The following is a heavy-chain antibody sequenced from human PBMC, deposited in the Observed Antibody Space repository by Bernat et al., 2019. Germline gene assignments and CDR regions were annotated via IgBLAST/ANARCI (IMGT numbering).Heavy chain of an antibody. V-gene: IGHV5-51*03. CDR1: GYSFTNYW. CDR2: IYPGDSDT. D-gene: IGHD3-22*01. J-gene: IGHJ2*01. CDR3: ARPRGPNYYDWSFYL. Sequence: EVQLVQSGAEMKKPGESLKIACKGSGYSFTNYWIGWVRQMPGKGLEWMGIIYPGDSDTRYSPSFQGHVTISADKSINTAYLQWSSLKASDTAMYYCARPRGPNYYDWSFYLCGRRTLLTVSS.